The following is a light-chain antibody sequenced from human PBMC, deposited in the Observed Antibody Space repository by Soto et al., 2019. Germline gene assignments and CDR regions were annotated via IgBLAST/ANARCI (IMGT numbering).Light chain of an antibody. Sequence: EIVLTQSPATLSLSPGERAILSCRASQSVNNFLGWYQQKPGQAPRLLIYDTSNRASGIPARFSGSGSGTDFTLTISSLEPEDFTVYYCQQRRNWPLTFGPRTKLDFK. CDR3: QQRRNWPLT. CDR2: DTS. V-gene: IGKV3-11*01. J-gene: IGKJ3*01. CDR1: QSVNNF.